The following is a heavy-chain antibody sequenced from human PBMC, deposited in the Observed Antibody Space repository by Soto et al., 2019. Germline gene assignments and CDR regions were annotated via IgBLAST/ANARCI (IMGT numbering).Heavy chain of an antibody. CDR3: ASTIPYYYYGMDV. V-gene: IGHV4-30-4*01. CDR2: IYYSGST. J-gene: IGHJ6*02. CDR1: GGSISSGDYY. Sequence: SETLSLTCTVSGGSISSGDYYWSWIRRPPGKGLEWIGYIYYSGSTYYNPSLKSRVTISVDTSKNQFSLKLSSVTAADTAVYYCASTIPYYYYGMDVWGQGTTVTVSS. D-gene: IGHD3-10*01.